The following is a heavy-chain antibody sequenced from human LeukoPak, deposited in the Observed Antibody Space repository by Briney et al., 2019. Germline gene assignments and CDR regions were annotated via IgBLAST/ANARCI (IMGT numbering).Heavy chain of an antibody. CDR1: GGTFSTYG. J-gene: IGHJ4*02. CDR3: ARDPMAAFDY. CDR2: ISSDGKSR. Sequence: GGSLRLSCAASGGTFSTYGYHWGRQAPGTGLEWVGVISSDGKSRIYADSVKGRFTISRENTKNRLFLQMNSLRTEDTAVYYCARDPMAAFDYWGQGALVTVSS. D-gene: IGHD2-8*01. V-gene: IGHV3-30*03.